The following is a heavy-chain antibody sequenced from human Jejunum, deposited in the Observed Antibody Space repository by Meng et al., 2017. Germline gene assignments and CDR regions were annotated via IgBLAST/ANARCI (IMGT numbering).Heavy chain of an antibody. CDR2: MQWDDDK. CDR3: THRRLYFGFDY. J-gene: IGHJ4*02. CDR1: EFSLSTNEVA. D-gene: IGHD3-9*01. Sequence: FTLKDSDPTPVKPTQTPTLSCTFSEFSLSTNEVAVGCSRQSPGKALEWLALMQWDDDKRYTPSLKNRLAITKDTPKNQVVLSMTNMDPMDTATYYCTHRRLYFGFDYWGQGTLVTVSS. V-gene: IGHV2-5*02.